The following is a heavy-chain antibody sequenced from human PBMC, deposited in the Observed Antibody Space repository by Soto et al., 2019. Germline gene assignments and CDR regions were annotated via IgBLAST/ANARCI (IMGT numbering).Heavy chain of an antibody. D-gene: IGHD1-1*01. V-gene: IGHV3-15*01. Sequence: EVQVVESGGDLVEPGGSLRLSCVTSGVMFSSAWMSWVRQAPGKGLEWVARIKSTKDGGASDDAAAVNGRFSTSREDSKRTVYLQMNSLRVEDTALYYCVEGWNDFWGQGALVTVSS. CDR3: VEGWNDF. CDR2: IKSTKDGGAS. J-gene: IGHJ4*02. CDR1: GVMFSSAW.